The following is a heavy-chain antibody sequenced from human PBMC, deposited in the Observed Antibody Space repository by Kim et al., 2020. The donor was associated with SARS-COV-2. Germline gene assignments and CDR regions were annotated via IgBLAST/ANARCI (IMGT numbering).Heavy chain of an antibody. CDR1: GFTFSDYY. V-gene: IGHV3-11*04. J-gene: IGHJ6*02. Sequence: GGSLRLSCAASGFTFSDYYMSWIRQAPGKGLEWVSYISSSGSTIYYADSVKGRFTISRDNAKNSLYLQMNSLRAEDTAVYYCARDSIAAAGDYYYYGMDDWGQGTTVTVSS. CDR3: ARDSIAAAGDYYYYGMDD. CDR2: ISSSGSTI. D-gene: IGHD6-13*01.